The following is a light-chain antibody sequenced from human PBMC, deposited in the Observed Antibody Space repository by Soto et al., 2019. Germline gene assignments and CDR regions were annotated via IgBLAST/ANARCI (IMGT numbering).Light chain of an antibody. CDR3: CSYAGSYTYV. CDR2: DVS. V-gene: IGLV2-11*01. Sequence: QSAVNQPRSVSGSHGQSITISCTGSSSDVGGYEYVSWFQQDPGKAPKLMIYDVSARPSGVPNRFSGSKSGSTASLTISGLQADDEGDYYCCSYAGSYTYVFGTGTKVTVL. J-gene: IGLJ1*01. CDR1: SSDVGGYEY.